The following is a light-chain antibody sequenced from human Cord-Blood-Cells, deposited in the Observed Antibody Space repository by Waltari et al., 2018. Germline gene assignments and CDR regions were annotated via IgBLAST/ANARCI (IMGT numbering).Light chain of an antibody. CDR2: EVS. CDR3: SSYTSSSTRV. V-gene: IGLV2-14*01. J-gene: IGLJ2*01. Sequence: QHASVSGSPRQSITLSCTGTIRDVGGYNYFSWYQQHPGKAPKLMIYEVSNRPSGVSNRFSGSKSGNTASLTISGLQAEDEADYYCSSYTSSSTRVFGGGTKLTVL. CDR1: IRDVGGYNY.